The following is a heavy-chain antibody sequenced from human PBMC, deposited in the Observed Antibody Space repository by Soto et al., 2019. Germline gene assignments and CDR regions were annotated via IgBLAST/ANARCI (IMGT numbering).Heavy chain of an antibody. V-gene: IGHV3-9*01. D-gene: IGHD6-13*01. Sequence: EVQLVESGGGLVQPGRSLRLSCAASGFTFDDYAMHWVRQAPGKGLEWVSGISWNSGSIGYADSVKARFNISRDHAKNSLYLQMNSLRAEDTDLYYCAKAAAASTLDYWGQGTLVTVSS. CDR2: ISWNSGSI. J-gene: IGHJ4*02. CDR3: AKAAAASTLDY. CDR1: GFTFDDYA.